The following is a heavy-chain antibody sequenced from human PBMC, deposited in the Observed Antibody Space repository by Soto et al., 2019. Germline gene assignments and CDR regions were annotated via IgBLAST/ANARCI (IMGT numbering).Heavy chain of an antibody. CDR2: IYYSGST. CDR1: GGSISSSSYY. D-gene: IGHD5-12*01. Sequence: PSETLSLTCTVSGGSISSSSYYWGWIRQPPGKGLEWIGSIYYSGSTYYNPSLKSRVTISVDTSKNQFSLKLSSVTAADTAVYYCARKFWVKVDIVATTAPPNWFDPRGQGTLVTVSS. J-gene: IGHJ5*02. V-gene: IGHV4-39*01. CDR3: ARKFWVKVDIVATTAPPNWFDP.